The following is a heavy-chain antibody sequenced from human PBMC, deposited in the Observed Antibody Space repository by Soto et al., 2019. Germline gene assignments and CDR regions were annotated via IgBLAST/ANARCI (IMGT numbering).Heavy chain of an antibody. V-gene: IGHV1-46*01. Sequence: QVQLVQSGAEVKNPGASVKVSCKASGYTFTNYYIHWVRQAPGQGLEWMAIINPNGGSTNYAQECQGRVNLARDTLTNTVYMELSSIRSEDTAIYYCARGLAAGDYWGQGTLVTVSS. J-gene: IGHJ4*02. CDR1: GYTFTNYY. CDR2: INPNGGST. CDR3: ARGLAAGDY. D-gene: IGHD6-13*01.